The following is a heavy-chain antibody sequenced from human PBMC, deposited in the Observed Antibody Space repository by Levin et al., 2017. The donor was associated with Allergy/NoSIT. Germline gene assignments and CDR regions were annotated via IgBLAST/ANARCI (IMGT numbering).Heavy chain of an antibody. D-gene: IGHD6-25*01. Sequence: ASVKVSCKASGYRFTGHYIHWVRQVPGQGLEWMGWINPHNGAPNYAQKFQDRITMTSDTSINTAYMELRGLRFDDTATYYCARDLAAAGTTGDMDVWGQGTTVTVSS. CDR1: GYRFTGHY. CDR2: INPHNGAP. J-gene: IGHJ6*02. CDR3: ARDLAAAGTTGDMDV. V-gene: IGHV1-2*02.